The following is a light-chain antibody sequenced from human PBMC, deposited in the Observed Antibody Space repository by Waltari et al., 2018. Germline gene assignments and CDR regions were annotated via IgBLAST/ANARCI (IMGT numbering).Light chain of an antibody. CDR2: DVS. V-gene: IGLV2-14*01. CDR3: SSYTSSSTLWV. CDR1: TSVVGGFNN. J-gene: IGLJ3*02. Sequence: HSPLTQPASVSGSPVQSSTLSRPRTTSVVGGFNNVSRYQQHPGKAPKLMIYDVSKRPSGVSNRFSGSKSGNTASLTISGLQAEDEADYYCSSYTSSSTLWVFGGGTKLTVL.